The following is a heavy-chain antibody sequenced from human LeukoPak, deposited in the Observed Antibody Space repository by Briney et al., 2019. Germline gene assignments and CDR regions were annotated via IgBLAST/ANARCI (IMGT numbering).Heavy chain of an antibody. Sequence: GGSLRLSCAVSEFNFDIAWMNWVRQAPGEGLEWVGRIKSKNDGATTDYAAPVRGRFTISIDDSKNTLYLQMYNLKTEDTAVYYCVSRDAYKPHYFIDVWGKGTTVTVSS. V-gene: IGHV3-15*01. CDR1: EFNFDIAW. CDR3: VSRDAYKPHYFIDV. J-gene: IGHJ6*03. D-gene: IGHD5-24*01. CDR2: IKSKNDGATT.